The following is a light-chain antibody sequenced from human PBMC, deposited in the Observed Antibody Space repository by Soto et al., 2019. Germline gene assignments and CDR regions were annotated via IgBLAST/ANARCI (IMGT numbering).Light chain of an antibody. CDR1: SSDVGGYNY. Sequence: QSALTQPASVSGSPGQSITISCTGTSSDVGGYNYVSWYQQHPGKAPKLMIYDVSNRPSGVSNRFSASKSGNTASLTISGLQAEDEAEYYCSSYTSRYNLVFGGGTTLTVL. V-gene: IGLV2-14*01. J-gene: IGLJ2*01. CDR3: SSYTSRYNLV. CDR2: DVS.